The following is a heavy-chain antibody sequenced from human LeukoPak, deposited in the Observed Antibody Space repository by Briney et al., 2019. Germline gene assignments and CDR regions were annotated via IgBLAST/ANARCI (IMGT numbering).Heavy chain of an antibody. V-gene: IGHV4-34*01. CDR3: ASFDYGGNSGAFDI. CDR1: GGSFSGYY. Sequence: SETLSLTCAVYGGSFSGYYWSWIRQPPGKGLEWIGEINHSGSTNYNPSLKTRVTISVDTSKNQFSLKLSCVTAADTAVYYCASFDYGGNSGAFDIWGQGTMVTVSS. D-gene: IGHD4-23*01. CDR2: INHSGST. J-gene: IGHJ3*02.